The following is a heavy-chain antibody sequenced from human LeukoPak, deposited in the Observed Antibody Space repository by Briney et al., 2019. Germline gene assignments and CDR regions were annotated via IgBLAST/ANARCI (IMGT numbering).Heavy chain of an antibody. CDR2: INHSGST. CDR3: ARGTLDY. J-gene: IGHJ4*02. CDR1: GGSFSGYY. V-gene: IGHV4-34*01. Sequence: SETLSLTCAVYGGSFSGYYWSWIRQPPGKGLEWIGEINHSGSTNYNPSLKSRVTISVDTSKNQFSLKLSSVTAADTAVYYCARGTLDYWGQGTLVTVSS.